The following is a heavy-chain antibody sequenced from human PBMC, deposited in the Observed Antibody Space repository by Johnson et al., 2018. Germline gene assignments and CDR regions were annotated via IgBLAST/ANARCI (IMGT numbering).Heavy chain of an antibody. D-gene: IGHD1-14*01. J-gene: IGHJ1*01. Sequence: EVQLVESGGGLVQPGGSLRLSCAASGLTFSSYAMSWVRQAPGKGLEWVATISGGGGRTYYADSVKGRFTIYRDNSKNTLYLQMVSLRAEDTAIYYCAQDQHTTWVAYFQHWGQGTLVTVYS. CDR1: GLTFSSYA. V-gene: IGHV3-23*04. CDR2: ISGGGGRT. CDR3: AQDQHTTWVAYFQH.